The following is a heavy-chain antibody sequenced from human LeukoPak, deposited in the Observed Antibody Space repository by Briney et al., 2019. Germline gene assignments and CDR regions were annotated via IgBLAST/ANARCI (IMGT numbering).Heavy chain of an antibody. J-gene: IGHJ4*02. D-gene: IGHD6-13*01. Sequence: ASVNVSYKASGYTFTDYYMHWVRQAPGQGLEWMGWINPNSGGTNYAQKFQGWVTMTRDTSISTAYMELSRLRSDDTAVYYCASEAAAGYFDYWGQGTLVTVSS. CDR3: ASEAAAGYFDY. V-gene: IGHV1-2*04. CDR2: INPNSGGT. CDR1: GYTFTDYY.